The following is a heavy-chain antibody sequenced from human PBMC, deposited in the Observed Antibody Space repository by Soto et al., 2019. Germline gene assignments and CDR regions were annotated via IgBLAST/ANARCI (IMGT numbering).Heavy chain of an antibody. CDR1: GFRFSDNW. J-gene: IGHJ4*02. V-gene: IGHV3-7*03. CDR3: AKNRGWLQYDS. CDR2: IKEDGSQT. D-gene: IGHD5-12*01. Sequence: GSLRLSCATSGFRFSDNWMDWVRQAPGKGLEWVANIKEDGSQTYYAGSVKGRFTISRDNAKNSLYLQMNSLRAEDTAVYYCAKNRGWLQYDSWGQGTLVTVS.